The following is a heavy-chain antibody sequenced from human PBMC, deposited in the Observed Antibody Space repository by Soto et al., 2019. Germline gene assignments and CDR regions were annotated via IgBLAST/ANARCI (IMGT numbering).Heavy chain of an antibody. J-gene: IGHJ3*02. CDR3: ATDKSITIFGVVPEGAFDI. D-gene: IGHD3-3*01. Sequence: ASVKVSCKVSGYTLTELSMHWVRQAPGKGLEWMGGFDPEDGETIYAQKFQGRATMTEDTSTDTAYMELSSLRSGDTAVYYCATDKSITIFGVVPEGAFDIWGQGTMVTVSS. V-gene: IGHV1-24*01. CDR2: FDPEDGET. CDR1: GYTLTELS.